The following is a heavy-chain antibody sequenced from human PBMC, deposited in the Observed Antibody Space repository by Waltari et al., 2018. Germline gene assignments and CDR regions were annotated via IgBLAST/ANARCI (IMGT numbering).Heavy chain of an antibody. Sequence: QLQLQESGPGLVKPSGTLSVTCAVSGVPVSNNYWLSWVRQSPVKGLEWIGQIHGSGKTNYNPSFASRVSVSLDTSTDQFSLKMTSVTAADTAIYFCARDRGRGIYLDSWGQGTLVTVSP. CDR3: ARDRGRGIYLDS. CDR1: GVPVSNNYW. J-gene: IGHJ4*02. V-gene: IGHV4-4*02. D-gene: IGHD3-10*01. CDR2: IHGSGKT.